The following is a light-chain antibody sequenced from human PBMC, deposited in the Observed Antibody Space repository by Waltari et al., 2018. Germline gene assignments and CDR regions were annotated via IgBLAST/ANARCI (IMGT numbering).Light chain of an antibody. CDR1: QSVSIN. Sequence: EVVMTQSPATLSVFPGERPTLSCRASQSVSINLAWYQQKPGQAPRLLIYDASTRATGIPARFSGSGSGTEFTLTISSLQSEDFANYYCQQYNDWHLITFGQGTRLEIK. CDR3: QQYNDWHLIT. CDR2: DAS. J-gene: IGKJ5*01. V-gene: IGKV3-15*01.